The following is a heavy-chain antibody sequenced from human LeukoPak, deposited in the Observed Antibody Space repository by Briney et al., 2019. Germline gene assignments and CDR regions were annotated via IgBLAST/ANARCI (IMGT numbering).Heavy chain of an antibody. J-gene: IGHJ4*02. CDR2: INHSGST. CDR1: GGSFSGYY. Sequence: SETLSLTCAVYGGSFSGYYWSWIRQSPGKGLEWIGEINHSGSTNYNPSLKSRVTMSVDTSKNQFSLKLSSVTAADTAVYYCARYSGSYPIDYWGQGTLVTVSS. D-gene: IGHD1-26*01. CDR3: ARYSGSYPIDY. V-gene: IGHV4-34*01.